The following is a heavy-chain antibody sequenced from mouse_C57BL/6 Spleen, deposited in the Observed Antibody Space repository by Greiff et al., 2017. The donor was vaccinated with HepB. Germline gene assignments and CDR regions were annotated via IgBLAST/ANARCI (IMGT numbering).Heavy chain of an antibody. CDR2: ISSGGDYI. V-gene: IGHV5-9-1*02. CDR3: TRDHYDSSYSCFAY. J-gene: IGHJ3*01. Sequence: EVKLVESGEGLVKPGGSLKLSCAASGFTFSSYAMSWVRQTPEKRLEWVAYISSGGDYIYYADTVKGRFTISRDNARNTLYLQMSSLKSEDTAMYYCTRDHYDSSYSCFAYWGQGTLVTVSA. D-gene: IGHD1-1*01. CDR1: GFTFSSYA.